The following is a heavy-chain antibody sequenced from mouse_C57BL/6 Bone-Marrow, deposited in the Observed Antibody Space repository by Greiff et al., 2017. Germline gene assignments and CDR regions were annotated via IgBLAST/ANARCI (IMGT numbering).Heavy chain of an antibody. J-gene: IGHJ2*01. Sequence: EVKLMESGEGLVKPGGSLKLSCAASGFTFSSYAMSWVRQTPEKRLEWVAYISSGGDYIYYADTVKGRFTISRDNARNTLYLQMSSLKSEDTAMYYCTRFYDYDRGFDYWCQGTTLTVSS. D-gene: IGHD2-4*01. V-gene: IGHV5-9-1*02. CDR1: GFTFSSYA. CDR2: ISSGGDYI. CDR3: TRFYDYDRGFDY.